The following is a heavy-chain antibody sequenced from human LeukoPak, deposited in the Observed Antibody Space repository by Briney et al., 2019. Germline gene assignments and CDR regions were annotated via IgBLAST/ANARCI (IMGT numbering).Heavy chain of an antibody. CDR3: AKSVYHSANS. J-gene: IGHJ5*01. CDR1: GFTISTYG. CDR2: ISGGTT. D-gene: IGHD2/OR15-2a*01. Sequence: GGSLRLSCAASGFTISTYGMSWVRQAPGKGPEWVSSISGGTTYCADSVKGRFTISRDNSTNTVSLQMNSLRAEDTAVYYCAKSVYHSANSWGQGTLVTVSS. V-gene: IGHV3-23*01.